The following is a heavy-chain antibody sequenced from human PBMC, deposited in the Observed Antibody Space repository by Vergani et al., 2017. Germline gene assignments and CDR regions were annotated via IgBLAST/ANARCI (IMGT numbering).Heavy chain of an antibody. V-gene: IGHV3-33*01. CDR1: GFTFNQYG. Sequence: QVQLVESGGGVVQPGRSLRVSCAASGFTFNQYGMHWVRQAPGKGREWVAVTWYDGNNKQYADSVKGRFTISRDNSKSTMYLQMNSLRDEDTGVYYCARELRLLYNRFDPWGQGTLVTVSS. CDR2: TWYDGNNK. CDR3: ARELRLLYNRFDP. J-gene: IGHJ5*02. D-gene: IGHD1-14*01.